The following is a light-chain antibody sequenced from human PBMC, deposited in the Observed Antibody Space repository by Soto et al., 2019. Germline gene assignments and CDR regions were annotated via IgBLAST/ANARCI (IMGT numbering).Light chain of an antibody. V-gene: IGKV1-39*01. J-gene: IGKJ4*01. CDR1: QSIGGF. CDR2: AAS. Sequence: DIQMTQSPSSLSVSVGDRVTITCRASQSIGGFLNWYQQKLGKAPKLLIYAASSLQSGVPSRFSGRGSRTDFTLTISSLQPEDFATYYCQQSYSTPLTFGGGTNVDIK. CDR3: QQSYSTPLT.